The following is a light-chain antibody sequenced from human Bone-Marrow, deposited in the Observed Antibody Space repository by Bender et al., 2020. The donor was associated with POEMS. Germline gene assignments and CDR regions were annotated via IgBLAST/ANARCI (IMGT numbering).Light chain of an antibody. CDR3: QSYDNSLGGWV. CDR2: AVS. Sequence: QSVLTQPPSASGTPGQRVTISCTGTSSDVGGFQYVSWYQQHPGKAPKVMIDAVSRRPSGVPDRFSGSKSGTSASLAITGLQAEDEGDYYCQSYDNSLGGWVFGGGTKLTVL. CDR1: SSDVGGFQY. J-gene: IGLJ3*02. V-gene: IGLV2-11*01.